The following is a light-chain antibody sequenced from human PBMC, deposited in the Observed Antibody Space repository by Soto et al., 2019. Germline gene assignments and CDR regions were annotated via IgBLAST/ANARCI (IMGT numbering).Light chain of an antibody. V-gene: IGLV1-40*01. CDR3: HSYDSSLSVV. CDR1: SSNIGAGYD. CDR2: ANS. Sequence: QSVLTQPPSVSGAPGQRVTISCTGSSSNIGAGYDVHWYQQLPGTAPKLLIYANSNRPSGVPDRFSGSKSGTSASLAITGLQAEDEADYYCHSYDSSLSVVFGRGTKLTVL. J-gene: IGLJ2*01.